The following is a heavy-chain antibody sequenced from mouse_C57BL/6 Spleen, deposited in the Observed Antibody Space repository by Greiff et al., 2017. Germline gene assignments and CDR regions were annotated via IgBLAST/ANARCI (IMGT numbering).Heavy chain of an antibody. CDR2: ISSGSSTI. J-gene: IGHJ1*03. D-gene: IGHD2-3*01. V-gene: IGHV5-17*01. CDR3: ARGEMDWYFDV. Sequence: EVQLVESGGGLVKPGGSLKLSCAASGFTFSDYGMHWVRQAPEKGLEWVAYISSGSSTIYYADTVKGRVTISRDNAKNTLFLQMTSLRSEDTAMYYCARGEMDWYFDVWGTGTTGTVSS. CDR1: GFTFSDYG.